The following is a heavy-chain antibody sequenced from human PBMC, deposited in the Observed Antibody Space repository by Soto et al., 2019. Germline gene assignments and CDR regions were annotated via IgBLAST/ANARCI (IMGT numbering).Heavy chain of an antibody. CDR3: TTRHYGDYAWYFDL. V-gene: IGHV3-15*07. CDR1: GFTFSNAW. D-gene: IGHD4-17*01. Sequence: EVQLVESGGGLVKPGGSLRLSCAAYGFTFSNAWMNWVRQAPGKGLEWVGRIKSKTDGGTTDYAAPVKGRFTISRVDSNNTLYLQMNSLKTEDAAVYYCTTRHYGDYAWYFDLWGRGTLVTVSS. CDR2: IKSKTDGGTT. J-gene: IGHJ2*01.